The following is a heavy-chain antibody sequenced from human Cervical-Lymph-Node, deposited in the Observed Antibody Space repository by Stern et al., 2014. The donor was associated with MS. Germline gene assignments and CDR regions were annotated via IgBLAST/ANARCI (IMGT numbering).Heavy chain of an antibody. J-gene: IGHJ4*02. V-gene: IGHV3-9*01. D-gene: IGHD3-22*01. Sequence: EEQLLESGGAFVQPGRSLGLSCAASGFIFDDYAMHWVRQAPGKGLEWVSTISWNSDTIGYADSVRGRFTISRDNAKNSLYLQMNSLSPDDTALYYCTKDIYYDDVLFSSWGPGTLVTVSS. CDR1: GFIFDDYA. CDR3: TKDIYYDDVLFSS. CDR2: ISWNSDTI.